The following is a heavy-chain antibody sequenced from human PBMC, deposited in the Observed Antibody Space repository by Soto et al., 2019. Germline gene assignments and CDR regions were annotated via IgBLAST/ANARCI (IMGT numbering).Heavy chain of an antibody. CDR2: IIPLSCLP. D-gene: IGHD3-9*01. Sequence: QVQLVQSGAAVKKPGSSVKVACKTSGGTFNSDTISWVRQAPGRGLEWMGRIIPLSCLPHYAQKFRGRVTVTADTSTSTFYMELSSLQPEDTAVYYCVTDRLTGYFGPWGQGTQVTVS. V-gene: IGHV1-69*08. CDR1: GGTFNSDT. J-gene: IGHJ5*02. CDR3: VTDRLTGYFGP.